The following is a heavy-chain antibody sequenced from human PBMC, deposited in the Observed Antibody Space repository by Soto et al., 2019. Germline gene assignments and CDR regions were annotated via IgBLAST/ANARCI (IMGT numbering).Heavy chain of an antibody. Sequence: ESGGGLVKPGGSLRLSCAASGFTFSNAWMSWVRQAPGKGLEWVGRIKSKTDGGTTDYAAPVKGRFTISRDDSKNTLYLQMNSLKTEDTAVYYCTTERCGSPDACDILGQGTMVTFSS. D-gene: IGHD1-26*01. CDR2: IKSKTDGGTT. J-gene: IGHJ3*02. V-gene: IGHV3-15*01. CDR3: TTERCGSPDACDI. CDR1: GFTFSNAW.